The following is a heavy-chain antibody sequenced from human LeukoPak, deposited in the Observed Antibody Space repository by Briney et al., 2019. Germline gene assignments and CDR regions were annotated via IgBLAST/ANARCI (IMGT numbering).Heavy chain of an antibody. J-gene: IGHJ4*02. D-gene: IGHD1-26*01. Sequence: GGSLRLSCAASGFTFSNYWMSSVRHTPGKGLGWVANIKQDGSDKYYVDSVKGRFPLSRDNAKNSLYLQMNSLRAEDTAVYYCEREEGGSYSFDYWGQGTLVTVSS. CDR2: IKQDGSDK. CDR1: GFTFSNYW. V-gene: IGHV3-7*01. CDR3: EREEGGSYSFDY.